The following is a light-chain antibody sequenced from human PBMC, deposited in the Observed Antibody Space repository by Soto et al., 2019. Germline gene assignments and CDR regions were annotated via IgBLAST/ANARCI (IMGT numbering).Light chain of an antibody. CDR2: EAS. CDR1: QSVSSY. CDR3: QQRTKWPGS. Sequence: EIVLTQSPATLSLSPGERATLSCRASQSVSSYLAWYQHKPGQAPRLLIYEASSRASGIPARFRGSGSGTDFTLTISSLEPEDFAVYYCQQRTKWPGSFGQGTKVDIK. J-gene: IGKJ2*03. V-gene: IGKV3-11*01.